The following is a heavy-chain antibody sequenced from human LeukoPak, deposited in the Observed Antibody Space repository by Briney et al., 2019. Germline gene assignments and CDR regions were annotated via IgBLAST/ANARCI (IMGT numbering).Heavy chain of an antibody. D-gene: IGHD2-2*01. V-gene: IGHV4-61*08. CDR3: ARSYCSSTSCRLFSVEYYFDY. CDR1: GGSISSGGYY. J-gene: IGHJ4*02. CDR2: IYYRGST. Sequence: PSQTLSLTCTVSGGSISSGGYYWSWIRQHPGKGLEWIGYIYYRGSTNYNPSLKSRVTISVDTSKNQFSLKLSSVTAADTAVYYCARSYCSSTSCRLFSVEYYFDYWGQGTLVTVSS.